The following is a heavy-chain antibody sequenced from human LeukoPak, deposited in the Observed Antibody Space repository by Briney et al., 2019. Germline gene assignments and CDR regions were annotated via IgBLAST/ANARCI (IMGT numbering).Heavy chain of an antibody. J-gene: IGHJ4*02. V-gene: IGHV4-4*02. CDR3: ARDCAYDGYDSPFDY. D-gene: IGHD5-12*01. CDR2: IYYSGST. Sequence: PSETLPLTCAVSGGSISSSNWWGWVRQPPGKGLEWIGSIYYSGSTYYNPSLKSRVTISVDTSKNQFSLKLSSVTAADTAVYYCARDCAYDGYDSPFDYWGQGTLVTVSS. CDR1: GGSISSSNW.